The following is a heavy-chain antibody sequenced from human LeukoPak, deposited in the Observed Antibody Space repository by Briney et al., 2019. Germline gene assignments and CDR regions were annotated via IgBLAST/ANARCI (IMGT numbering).Heavy chain of an antibody. J-gene: IGHJ4*02. CDR2: ISSSSTI. CDR3: ARYDILTGPTDY. V-gene: IGHV3-48*01. D-gene: IGHD3-9*01. CDR1: GFTFSSYS. Sequence: GGSLRLSCAASGFTFSSYSMNWVRQAPGKGLEWVPYISSSSTIYYADSVKGRFTISRDNAKNSLYLQMNSLRAEDTAVYYCARYDILTGPTDYWGQGTLVTVPS.